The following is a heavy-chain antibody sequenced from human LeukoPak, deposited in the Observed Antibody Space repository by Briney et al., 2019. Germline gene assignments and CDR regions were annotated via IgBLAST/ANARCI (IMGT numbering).Heavy chain of an antibody. J-gene: IGHJ3*02. V-gene: IGHV3-48*03. CDR1: GFTFSSYE. CDR2: ISSSGSTI. Sequence: GGSLRLSCAASGFTFSSYEMNWVRQAPGKGLEWVSYISSSGSTIYYADSVKGRFTISRDNAKNSLYLQMNSLRAEDTAVYYCARTDYGSLRGAFLIWGQGTMVTASS. CDR3: ARTDYGSLRGAFLI. D-gene: IGHD4/OR15-4a*01.